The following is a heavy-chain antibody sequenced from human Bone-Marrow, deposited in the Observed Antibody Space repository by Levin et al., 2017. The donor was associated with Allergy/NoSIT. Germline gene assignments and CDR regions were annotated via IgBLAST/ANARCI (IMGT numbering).Heavy chain of an antibody. V-gene: IGHV3-30*04. CDR1: GFTFSSYA. CDR2: ISYDGSNK. Sequence: GGSLRLSCAASGFTFSSYAMHWVRQAPGKGLEWVAVISYDGSNKYYADSVKGRFTISRDNSKNTLYLQMNSLRAEDTAVYYCARALGATTSFDYWGQGTLVTVSS. J-gene: IGHJ4*02. CDR3: ARALGATTSFDY. D-gene: IGHD1-26*01.